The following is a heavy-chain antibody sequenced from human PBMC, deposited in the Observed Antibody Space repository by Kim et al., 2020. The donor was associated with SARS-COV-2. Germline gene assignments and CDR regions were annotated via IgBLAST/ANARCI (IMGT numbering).Heavy chain of an antibody. V-gene: IGHV3-23*01. CDR2: ISAGGTT. J-gene: IGHJ3*02. CDR3: VKQMGVCTTLSGLDI. D-gene: IGHD1-26*01. CDR1: GFTFSKYD. Sequence: GGSLRLSCAASGFTFSKYDMTWVRQAPGMGPEWVSAISAGGTTYYAESVQGRFIISRDNSKNTLYLQLIRLGVDDTAVYYFVKQMGVCTTLSGLDIWGQG.